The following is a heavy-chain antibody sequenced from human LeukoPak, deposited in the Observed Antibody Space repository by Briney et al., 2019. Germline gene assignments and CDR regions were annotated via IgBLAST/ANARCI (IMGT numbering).Heavy chain of an antibody. V-gene: IGHV3-33*06. D-gene: IGHD3-10*01. Sequence: QTGGSLRLSCVASGFPFRSYAMNWVRQAPGKGPEWVAAIWSDGRRIYYADSVRGRFTISRDDSKNTLYLQMNTLRAEDTAVYYCAKDYYESGSYYQRGFDHWGQGTLVTVSS. J-gene: IGHJ4*02. CDR3: AKDYYESGSYYQRGFDH. CDR1: GFPFRSYA. CDR2: IWSDGRRI.